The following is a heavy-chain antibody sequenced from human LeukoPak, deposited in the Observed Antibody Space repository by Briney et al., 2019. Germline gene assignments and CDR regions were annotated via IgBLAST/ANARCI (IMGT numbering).Heavy chain of an antibody. CDR3: ARTFGTGYSSGWYYFDY. D-gene: IGHD6-19*01. Sequence: GGSLRLSCAASGFTFSSYEMNWVRQAPGKGLEWVSYISSSGSTIYYADSVKGRFTISRDNAKNSLYLQMDSLRDEDTALYYCARTFGTGYSSGWYYFDYWGQGTLVTVSS. V-gene: IGHV3-48*03. J-gene: IGHJ4*02. CDR2: ISSSGSTI. CDR1: GFTFSSYE.